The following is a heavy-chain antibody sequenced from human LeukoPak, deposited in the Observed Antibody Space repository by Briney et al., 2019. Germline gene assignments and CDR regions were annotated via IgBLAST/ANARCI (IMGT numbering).Heavy chain of an antibody. V-gene: IGHV1-3*01. CDR1: GYTFTSYA. D-gene: IGHD4-23*01. Sequence: ASVKVSCKASGYTFTSYAMHWVRQAPGQRLEWMGWINAGNGNTKYSQKFQGRVTITRDTSASTAYMELSSLRSEDTAVYYCARAKGPNSPGDYWGQGTLVTVSS. CDR3: ARAKGPNSPGDY. CDR2: INAGNGNT. J-gene: IGHJ4*02.